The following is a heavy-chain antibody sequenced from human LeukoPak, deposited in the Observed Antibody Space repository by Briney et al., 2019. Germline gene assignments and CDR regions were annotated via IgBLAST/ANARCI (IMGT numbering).Heavy chain of an antibody. CDR3: ATLDSYYDNSGRPLLPD. V-gene: IGHV1-24*01. D-gene: IGHD3-22*01. CDR2: LNREDDEA. CDR1: GNTLTDFS. J-gene: IGHJ4*02. Sequence: ASLKVSCKVSGNTLTDFSMDWVRQAPGKGLEWMGGLNREDDEAIYAPHFQGRVSVTEDTSTDTAYMELSNLRSEDTAVYYCATLDSYYDNSGRPLLPDWGQGTLVTVSS.